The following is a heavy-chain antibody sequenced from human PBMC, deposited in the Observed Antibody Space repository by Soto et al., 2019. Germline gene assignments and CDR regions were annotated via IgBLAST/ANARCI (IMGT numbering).Heavy chain of an antibody. CDR2: ISAYNGNT. Sequence: ASVKVSCKASGYTFTSYGSSWVRQAPGQGLEWMGWISAYNGNTNYAQKLQGRVTMTTDTSTSTAYMELRSLRAEDTALYYCARDPGYSTPWYYFDYWGQGTLVTVSS. V-gene: IGHV1-18*01. CDR1: GYTFTSYG. J-gene: IGHJ4*02. D-gene: IGHD2-15*01. CDR3: ARDPGYSTPWYYFDY.